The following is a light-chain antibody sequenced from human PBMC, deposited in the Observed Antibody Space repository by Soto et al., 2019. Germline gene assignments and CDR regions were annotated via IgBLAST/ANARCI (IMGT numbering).Light chain of an antibody. J-gene: IGKJ2*03. V-gene: IGKV1-5*03. CDR1: QNIGSW. CDR2: KAS. CDR3: QHYHSSPYS. Sequence: DIQMTQSPSTLSASVGDRITITCRASQNIGSWLAWYQQKPGKVPKLLTYKASNLETGVPSRFSVSASGTEFTLTISSLQPDDFATYYCQHYHSSPYSVGQGTKLEIK.